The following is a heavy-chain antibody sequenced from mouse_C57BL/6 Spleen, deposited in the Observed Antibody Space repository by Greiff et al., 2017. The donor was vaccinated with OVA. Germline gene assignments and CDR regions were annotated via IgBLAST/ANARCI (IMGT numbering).Heavy chain of an antibody. J-gene: IGHJ2*01. V-gene: IGHV5-17*01. D-gene: IGHD1-1*01. CDR3: AREGYYGSSD. Sequence: DVKLQESGGGLVKPGGSLKLSCAASGFTFSDYGMHWVRQAPEKGLEWVAYISSGSSTIYYADTVKGRFTISRDNAKNTLFLQMTSLRSEDTAMYYCAREGYYGSSDWGQGTTLTVSS. CDR1: GFTFSDYG. CDR2: ISSGSSTI.